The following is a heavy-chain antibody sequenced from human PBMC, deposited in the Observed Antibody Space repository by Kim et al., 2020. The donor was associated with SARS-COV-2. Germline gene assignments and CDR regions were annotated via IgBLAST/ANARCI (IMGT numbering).Heavy chain of an antibody. V-gene: IGHV1-2*02. CDR3: AREIGWELRYFQH. Sequence: ASVKVSCKASGYTFTGYYMHWVRQAPGQGLEWMGWINPNSGGTNYAQKFQGRVTMTRDTSISTAYMELSRLRSDDTAVYYCAREIGWELRYFQHWGQGTLVTVSS. D-gene: IGHD1-26*01. CDR2: INPNSGGT. J-gene: IGHJ1*01. CDR1: GYTFTGYY.